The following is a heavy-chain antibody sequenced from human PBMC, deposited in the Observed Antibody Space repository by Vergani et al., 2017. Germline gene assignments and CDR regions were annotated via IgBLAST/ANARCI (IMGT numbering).Heavy chain of an antibody. CDR2: VIPIVGTS. CDR3: ARXAYYYDSSGYYFGYYYYYMDV. J-gene: IGHJ6*03. Sequence: QVQLVQSGAEVKKPGSSVKVSCKASGGTFSSYAISWVRQAPGQGLEWMGGVIPIVGTSNYAPKFQGRVTITADKSTSTAYMELGSLRSEETAVYYCARXAYYYDSSGYYFGYYYYYMDVWGKGTTVTVSS. D-gene: IGHD3-22*01. V-gene: IGHV1-69*06. CDR1: GGTFSSYA.